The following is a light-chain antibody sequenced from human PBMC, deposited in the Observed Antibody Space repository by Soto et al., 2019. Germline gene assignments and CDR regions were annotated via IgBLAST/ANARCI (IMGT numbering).Light chain of an antibody. CDR2: AAS. CDR3: QQSYSTPWT. V-gene: IGKV1-39*01. CDR1: QSISSY. Sequence: DLQMTQSPSSLSASVGDRVTITCRASQSISSYLNWYQQKPGKAPKLLIYAASSLQSGVPSRCSGSGSGTDFTLTISSLQPEDFATYYCQQSYSTPWTFGQGTKVEIK. J-gene: IGKJ1*01.